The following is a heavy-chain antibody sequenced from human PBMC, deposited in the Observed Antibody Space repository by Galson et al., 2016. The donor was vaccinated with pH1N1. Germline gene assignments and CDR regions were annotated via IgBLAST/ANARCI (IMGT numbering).Heavy chain of an antibody. J-gene: IGHJ6*02. CDR2: IIPISGTT. D-gene: IGHD3-3*01. V-gene: IGHV1-69*13. CDR3: ATHDFWSDRYFYYGMDV. CDR1: GGTFSSSG. Sequence: SVKVSCKASGGTFSSSGINWVRQAPGQGLEWMGKIIPISGTTNYAQRLQGRVTLTADESTDTAYMEVSGLRSEDTAVYYCATHDFWSDRYFYYGMDVWGHGTTVTVSS.